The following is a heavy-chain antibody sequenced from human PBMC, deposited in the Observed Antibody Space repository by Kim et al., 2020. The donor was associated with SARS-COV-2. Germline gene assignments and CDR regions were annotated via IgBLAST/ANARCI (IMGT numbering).Heavy chain of an antibody. CDR1: GFTFSSYG. Sequence: GGSLRLSCAASGFTFSSYGMHWVRQAPGKGLEWVAVISYDGSNKYYADSVKGRFTISRDNSKNTLYLQMNSLRAEDTAMYYCAKESGSGSYYAWTYYYYGMDVWGPGTTVTVSS. CDR3: AKESGSGSYYAWTYYYYGMDV. D-gene: IGHD3-10*01. V-gene: IGHV3-30*18. CDR2: ISYDGSNK. J-gene: IGHJ6*02.